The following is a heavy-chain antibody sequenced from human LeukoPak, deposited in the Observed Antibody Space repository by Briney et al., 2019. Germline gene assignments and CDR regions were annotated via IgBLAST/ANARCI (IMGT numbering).Heavy chain of an antibody. D-gene: IGHD6-6*01. V-gene: IGHV3-74*01. J-gene: IGHJ4*02. CDR3: ARGPNSNWSGFDF. CDR2: ISPTGSTT. Sequence: PGGSLTLSCTASGFPFSGHWMHWARQLPGKGLVWVSRISPTGSTTSYADSVKGRFTVSRDNAKNTLYQQVNNLRAEDMAVYYCARGPNSNWSGFDFWGQGTLLTVSS. CDR1: GFPFSGHW.